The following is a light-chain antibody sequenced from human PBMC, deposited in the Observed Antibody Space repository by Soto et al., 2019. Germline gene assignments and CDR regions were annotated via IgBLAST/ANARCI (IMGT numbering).Light chain of an antibody. J-gene: IGKJ3*01. CDR2: AAS. CDR1: QGISNW. V-gene: IGKV1-12*01. Sequence: DIQMTQSPSSVSASVGDRVTITCRASQGISNWLACYQQKPGKAPSLLIHAASSLQSGVPSRFSGSGYGTDFTLTISSLQPEDFATYFCQQANSLPVTFGPGTKVDIK. CDR3: QQANSLPVT.